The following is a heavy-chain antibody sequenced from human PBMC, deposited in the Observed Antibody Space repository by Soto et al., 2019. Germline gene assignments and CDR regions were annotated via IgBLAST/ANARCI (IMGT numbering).Heavy chain of an antibody. CDR3: ARSHLSGWFDP. V-gene: IGHV4-59*01. J-gene: IGHJ5*02. CDR1: GGSISSYY. D-gene: IGHD3-10*01. CDR2: IYYSGGT. Sequence: KPSETLSLTCTVSGGSISSYYWSWIRQPPGKGLEWIGYIYYSGGTNYNPSLKSRVTISVDTSKNQFSLKLSSVTAADTAVYYCARSHLSGWFDPWGQGTLVTVSS.